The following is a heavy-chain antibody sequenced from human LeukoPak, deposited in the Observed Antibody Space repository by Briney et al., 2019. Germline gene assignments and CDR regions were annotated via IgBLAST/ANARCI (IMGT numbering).Heavy chain of an antibody. Sequence: GGSLRLSCAASGFTFSSYAMSWVRQAPGEGLEWVSFMSGTGGNAYYADPVKGRFTISRDNSKNTLYLHMNSLRAEDTALYCCAKGHTCYDFPHFDYWGQGTLVPVSS. D-gene: IGHD5-12*01. CDR3: AKGHTCYDFPHFDY. CDR1: GFTFSSYA. J-gene: IGHJ4*02. CDR2: MSGTGGNA. V-gene: IGHV3-23*01.